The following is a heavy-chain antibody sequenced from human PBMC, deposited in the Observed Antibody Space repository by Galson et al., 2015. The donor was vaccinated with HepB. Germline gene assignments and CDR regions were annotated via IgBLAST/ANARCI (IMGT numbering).Heavy chain of an antibody. CDR1: GFTFSDYG. CDR3: AKVGRRDSRGHYYDYLVPPDY. V-gene: IGHV3-30*18. D-gene: IGHD3-22*01. Sequence: SLRLSCAASGFTFSDYGMHWVRQAPGKGLEWVSLISYDGRNKYYVDSVKGRFTISRDNSKNTLYLQMNSLRADDTAVYYCAKVGRRDSRGHYYDYLVPPDYWGQGTLVTVTS. CDR2: ISYDGRNK. J-gene: IGHJ4*02.